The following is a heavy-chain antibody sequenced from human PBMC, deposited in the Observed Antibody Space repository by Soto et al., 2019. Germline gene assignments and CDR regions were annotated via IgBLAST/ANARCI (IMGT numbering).Heavy chain of an antibody. Sequence: GGSLRLSCEVSGFTFSIHAMSWVRQAPGKGLEWVSAISGSGGSTNCADSVKGHFTISRGNSKNTLYLQMNSLRAEDTAVYYCAKSAASEDDYFYYGMDVWGQGTTVTVSS. CDR2: ISGSGGST. CDR3: AKSAASEDDYFYYGMDV. CDR1: GFTFSIHA. D-gene: IGHD6-25*01. J-gene: IGHJ6*02. V-gene: IGHV3-23*01.